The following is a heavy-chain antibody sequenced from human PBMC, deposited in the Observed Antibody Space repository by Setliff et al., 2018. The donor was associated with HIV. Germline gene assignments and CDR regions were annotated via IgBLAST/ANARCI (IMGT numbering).Heavy chain of an antibody. D-gene: IGHD3-3*01. CDR3: ASGGYNFWSGYPNAFDI. V-gene: IGHV1-3*01. Sequence: ASVKVSCKASGYTFNSYAMHWVRTAPGQRLEWMGWINAGNGNTKYSQKFQGRVTITRDTSASTAYMELSSLRSEDTALYYCASGGYNFWSGYPNAFDIWGQGTMVTVSS. J-gene: IGHJ3*02. CDR2: INAGNGNT. CDR1: GYTFNSYA.